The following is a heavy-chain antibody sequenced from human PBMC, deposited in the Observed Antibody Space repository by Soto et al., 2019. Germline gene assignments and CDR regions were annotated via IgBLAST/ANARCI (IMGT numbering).Heavy chain of an antibody. CDR3: ASSGIVGREVNTWFDP. J-gene: IGHJ5*02. Sequence: SETLSLTCTVSAGSITTSYWSWIREPLGKALEWIGYISYRGSTNYNPSLKSRLTISIDTSKSQISLKLTSMTTADTAVYYCASSGIVGREVNTWFDPWGQGTLVTVSS. CDR2: ISYRGST. V-gene: IGHV4-59*01. CDR1: AGSITTSY. D-gene: IGHD3-22*01.